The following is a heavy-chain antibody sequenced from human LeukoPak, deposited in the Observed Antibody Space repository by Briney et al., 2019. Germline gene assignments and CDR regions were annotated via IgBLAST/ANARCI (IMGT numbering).Heavy chain of an antibody. CDR2: ISSSSSYI. CDR3: ARAYYYDSSGVPYYFDY. D-gene: IGHD3-22*01. Sequence: GGSLRLSCAASGFTFSSYSMNWVRQAPGKGLEWVSSISSSSSYIYYADSVKGRFTISRDNAKNSLYLQMNSLRAEDTAVYYCARAYYYDSSGVPYYFDYWGQGTLVTVSS. CDR1: GFTFSSYS. J-gene: IGHJ4*02. V-gene: IGHV3-21*01.